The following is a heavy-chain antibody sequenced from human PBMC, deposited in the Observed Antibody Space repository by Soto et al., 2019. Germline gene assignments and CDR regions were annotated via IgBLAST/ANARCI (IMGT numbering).Heavy chain of an antibody. CDR1: GFTFSSYW. CDR2: INPDGSAK. J-gene: IGHJ3*02. CDR3: AKPPTGNVAFHI. D-gene: IGHD4-4*01. V-gene: IGHV3-7*01. Sequence: EVQLVESGGGLVQPRGSLRLYCAASGFTFSSYWMPWVRQVPGKGLEWVADINPDGSAKSYASSVKGRFTLSRDNAKNSLNLKMNRLRAEHTAVYYGAKPPTGNVAFHIWGQGTMVTVSS.